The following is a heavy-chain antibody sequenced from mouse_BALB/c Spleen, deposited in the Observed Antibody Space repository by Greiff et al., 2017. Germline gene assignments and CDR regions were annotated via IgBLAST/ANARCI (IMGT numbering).Heavy chain of an antibody. D-gene: IGHD2-4*01. CDR1: GYTFTSYT. CDR3: ARDVIRDY. Sequence: VQLVESAAELARPGASVKMSCKASGYTFTSYTMHWVKQRPGQGLEWIGYINPSSGYTEYNQKFKDKTTLTADKSSSTAYMQLSSLTSEDSAVYYCARDVIRDYWGQGTTLTVSS. CDR2: INPSSGYT. J-gene: IGHJ2*01. V-gene: IGHV1-4*02.